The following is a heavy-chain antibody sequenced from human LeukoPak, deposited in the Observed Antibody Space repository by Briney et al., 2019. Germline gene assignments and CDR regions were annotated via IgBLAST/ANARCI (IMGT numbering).Heavy chain of an antibody. V-gene: IGHV1-8*01. CDR1: GYTFTSYD. J-gene: IGHJ5*02. D-gene: IGHD5-12*01. Sequence: VASVKVSCQASGYTFTSYDINWVRQATGQGLEWMGWMNPNSGNTGYAQKFQGRVTMTRNTSISTAYMELSRLRSEDTAVYYGARATGYSGYDRIDPWGQGTLVTVSS. CDR3: ARATGYSGYDRIDP. CDR2: MNPNSGNT.